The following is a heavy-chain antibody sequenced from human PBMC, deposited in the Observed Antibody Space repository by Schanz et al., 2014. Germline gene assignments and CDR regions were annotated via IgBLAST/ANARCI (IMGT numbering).Heavy chain of an antibody. V-gene: IGHV3-33*01. CDR3: ARGTDWNLHY. D-gene: IGHD1-1*01. Sequence: QVQLVESGGGVVQPGRSLRLSCAASGFSLNTYGIHWFRQPAGKGLEWVAVIWNNGVTKYYADSVKGRFTVSRDSGQNSLYLQMNSLRAGDTAVYYCARGTDWNLHYWGQGALVTVSS. CDR2: IWNNGVTK. CDR1: GFSLNTYG. J-gene: IGHJ4*02.